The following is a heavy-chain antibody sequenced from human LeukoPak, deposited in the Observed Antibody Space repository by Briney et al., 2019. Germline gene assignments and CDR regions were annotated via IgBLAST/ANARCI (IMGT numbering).Heavy chain of an antibody. D-gene: IGHD3-10*01. V-gene: IGHV4-4*02. CDR1: GDSITNHNW. CDR2: IYHSGTT. J-gene: IGHJ4*02. CDR3: ASCLFDYYYFDQ. Sequence: SETLCLTCAVSGDSITNHNWWSWVRQSPGKGLEWIGEIYHSGTTNYSPSLKSRVTISVDKSKNQLSLRLTSVTAADTAVYFCASCLFDYYYFDQWGQGTLVTASS.